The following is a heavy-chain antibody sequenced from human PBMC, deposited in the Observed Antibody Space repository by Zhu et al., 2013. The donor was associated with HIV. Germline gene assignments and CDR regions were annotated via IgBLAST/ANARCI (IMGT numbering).Heavy chain of an antibody. V-gene: IGHV1-69*01. CDR3: ARDLETRYCTNGVCYPYNWFTP. J-gene: IGHJ5*02. Sequence: QVQLVQSGAEVKKPGSSVKVSCKASGGTFSSYAISWVRQAPGQGLEWMGGIIPIFGTANYAQKFQGRVTITADESTSTAYMELSSLRSEDTAVYYCARDLETRYCTNGVCYPYNWFTPWGQGTLGHRLL. CDR1: GGTFSSYA. CDR2: IIPIFGTA. D-gene: IGHD2-8*01.